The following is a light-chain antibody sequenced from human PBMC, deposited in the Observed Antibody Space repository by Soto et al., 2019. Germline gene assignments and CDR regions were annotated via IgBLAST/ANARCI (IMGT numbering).Light chain of an antibody. Sequence: ISSWLAWYQQQPGKAPKLLIYDASTLESGVPARFSGSGSGTEFTLTIISLQSDDFATYYCQHYETHPPTFGEGTKVDIK. V-gene: IGKV1-5*01. CDR2: DAS. CDR1: ISSW. J-gene: IGKJ4*01. CDR3: QHYETHPPT.